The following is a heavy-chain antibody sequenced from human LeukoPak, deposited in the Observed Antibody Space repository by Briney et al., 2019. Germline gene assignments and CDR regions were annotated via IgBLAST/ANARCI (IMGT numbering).Heavy chain of an antibody. D-gene: IGHD2-21*02. CDR2: IKTDGGEK. CDR3: ARILCCGDCRGYYYHYYMDV. V-gene: IGHV3-7*01. CDR1: GFSFNNYW. Sequence: TGGSLRLSCVASGFSFNNYWMSWFRQAPGKGLEWVGNIKTDGGEKYYVDSVRGRFTISRDNAKNSLYLQMNSLRAEDTAVYYFARILCCGDCRGYYYHYYMDVWGKGTTVTISS. J-gene: IGHJ6*03.